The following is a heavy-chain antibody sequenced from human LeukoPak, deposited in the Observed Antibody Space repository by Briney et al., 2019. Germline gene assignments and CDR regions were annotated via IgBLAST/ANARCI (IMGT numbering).Heavy chain of an antibody. CDR1: GGSISHYY. J-gene: IGHJ6*02. D-gene: IGHD4/OR15-4a*01. CDR3: AREDPQTKVPEGMDG. V-gene: IGHV4-59*01. CDR2: IYYSGTT. Sequence: PSETLSLTCTVSGGSISHYYWSWIRQPPGKGLEWIGYIYYSGTTNYNPSLKSRVTISVDTSKNQCSLKLSSVTATDTAVYYCAREDPQTKVPEGMDGWGQGTTVTVSS.